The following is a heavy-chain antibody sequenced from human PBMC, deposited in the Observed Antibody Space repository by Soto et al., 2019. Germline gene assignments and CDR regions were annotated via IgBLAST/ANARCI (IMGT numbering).Heavy chain of an antibody. V-gene: IGHV4-31*01. Sequence: PSATQALTYTVSGPSISNGGYSLSWLRQHPGKGLEWIGYIHYSASTDYNPSLKSVVTISVDTSKNQFSLKLSSVTAADTAVYYCAREPVIWGQGTLVTVSS. D-gene: IGHD3-10*01. J-gene: IGHJ4*02. CDR1: GPSISNGGYS. CDR2: IHYSAST. CDR3: AREPVI.